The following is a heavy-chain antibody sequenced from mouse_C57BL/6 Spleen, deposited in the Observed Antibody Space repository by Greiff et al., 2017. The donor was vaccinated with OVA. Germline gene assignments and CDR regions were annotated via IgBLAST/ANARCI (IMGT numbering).Heavy chain of an antibody. CDR2: ISSGSSTI. V-gene: IGHV5-17*01. CDR3: ARCYYYGSWYFDV. CDR1: GFTFSDYG. D-gene: IGHD1-1*01. Sequence: EVQRVESGGGLVKPGGSLKLSCAASGFTFSDYGMHWVRQAPEKGLEWVAYISSGSSTIYYADTVKGRSTISRDNAKNTLFLQRTSLRSEDTAMYYCARCYYYGSWYFDVWGTGTTVTVSS. J-gene: IGHJ1*03.